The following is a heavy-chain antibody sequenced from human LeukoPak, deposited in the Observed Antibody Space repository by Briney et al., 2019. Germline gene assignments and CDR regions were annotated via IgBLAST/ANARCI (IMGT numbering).Heavy chain of an antibody. CDR3: AKAPVLVGATTNFDY. CDR2: ISGSGRST. V-gene: IGHV3-23*01. Sequence: GGSLRLSCAASGFTFSSYAMSWVRQAPGKGLEWVSAISGSGRSTYYADSVKGRFTISRDNSKNTVYLRMNSLRAEDTAVYYCAKAPVLVGATTNFDYWGQGTLVTVSS. CDR1: GFTFSSYA. D-gene: IGHD1-26*01. J-gene: IGHJ4*02.